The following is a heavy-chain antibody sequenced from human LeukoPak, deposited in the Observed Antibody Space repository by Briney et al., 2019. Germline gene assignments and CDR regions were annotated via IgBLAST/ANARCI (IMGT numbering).Heavy chain of an antibody. Sequence: GGSLRLPCAASGFTFTNAWMSWVRQAPGKGLEWVGHIKSKTYGGTTDNAAPVKGRFTISRDDSKNTLYLQMNSLKTEDTAVYYCSTEGWGYGAAFDIWGQGTMVTVSS. CDR3: STEGWGYGAAFDI. V-gene: IGHV3-15*01. CDR1: GFTFTNAW. CDR2: IKSKTYGGTT. D-gene: IGHD7-27*01. J-gene: IGHJ3*02.